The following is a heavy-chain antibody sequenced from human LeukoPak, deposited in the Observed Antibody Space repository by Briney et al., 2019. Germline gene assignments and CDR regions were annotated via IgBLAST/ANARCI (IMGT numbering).Heavy chain of an antibody. CDR1: SGSISTSNYY. CDR2: IFYSGST. J-gene: IGHJ6*03. Sequence: SETLSLTCTVSSGSISTSNYYWGWVRQPPGKALEWIGNIFYSGSTYYSPSLKSRVTISLDTSRNQFSLKLNSVTAADTAVYYCARESVATITYYYYYYMDVWGKGTTVTISS. V-gene: IGHV4-39*07. D-gene: IGHD5-12*01. CDR3: ARESVATITYYYYYYMDV.